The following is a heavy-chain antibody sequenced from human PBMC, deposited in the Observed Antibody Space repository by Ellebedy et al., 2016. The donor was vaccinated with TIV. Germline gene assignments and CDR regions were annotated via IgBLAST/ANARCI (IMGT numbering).Heavy chain of an antibody. CDR2: IYPGDSDT. Sequence: GESLKISCKGSGYRFPSYWIAWVRQMPGKGLEWMGIIYPGDSDTRYSPSFQGQVTISADKSISTAYLQWSSLKASDTAMYYCSMSRAAAGTGFDYWGQGTLVTVSS. J-gene: IGHJ4*02. D-gene: IGHD6-13*01. CDR1: GYRFPSYW. V-gene: IGHV5-51*01. CDR3: SMSRAAAGTGFDY.